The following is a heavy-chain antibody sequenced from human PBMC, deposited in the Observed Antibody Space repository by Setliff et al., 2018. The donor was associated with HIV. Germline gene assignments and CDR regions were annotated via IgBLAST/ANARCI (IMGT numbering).Heavy chain of an antibody. CDR2: IQTSGRT. CDR3: ARSSRVNCGGDCYLFDY. Sequence: SETLSLTCTVSGGSISNYYWSWIRQPAGKGLEWIGRIQTSGRTNNNPSLKSRVTMSVDTSKNQFSLILTSVTAADAAVYYCARSSRVNCGGDCYLFDYWGQGTPVTVSS. J-gene: IGHJ4*02. D-gene: IGHD2-21*02. CDR1: GGSISNYY. V-gene: IGHV4-4*07.